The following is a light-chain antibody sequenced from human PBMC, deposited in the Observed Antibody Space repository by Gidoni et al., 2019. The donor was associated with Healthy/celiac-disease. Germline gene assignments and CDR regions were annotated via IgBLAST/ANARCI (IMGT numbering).Light chain of an antibody. Sequence: EIVLTQSPATLSLSPGERATLSCRASQSVSSYLAWYQQKPGQAPRLLIYDASNRATGIPARFSGSGSGTDFTLTISSLEPEDFAVYYCQQRSNWPSFGQXTRLGIK. CDR3: QQRSNWPS. J-gene: IGKJ5*01. CDR1: QSVSSY. CDR2: DAS. V-gene: IGKV3-11*01.